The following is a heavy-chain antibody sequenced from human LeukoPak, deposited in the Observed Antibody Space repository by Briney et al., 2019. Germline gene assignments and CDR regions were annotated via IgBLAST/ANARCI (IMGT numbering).Heavy chain of an antibody. Sequence: SETLSLTCTVSGGSISSYYWSWIRQPPGKGLEWIGYIYYSGSTNYNPSLKSRVTISVDTSKNQFSLKLSSVTAADTAVYYCARQSGYYYYYYYMDVWGKGTTVTISS. J-gene: IGHJ6*03. CDR3: ARQSGYYYYYYYMDV. V-gene: IGHV4-59*01. D-gene: IGHD3-22*01. CDR1: GGSISSYY. CDR2: IYYSGST.